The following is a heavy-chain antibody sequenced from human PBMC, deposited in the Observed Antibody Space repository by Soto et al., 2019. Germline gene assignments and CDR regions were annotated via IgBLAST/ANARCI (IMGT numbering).Heavy chain of an antibody. Sequence: PXESLKISCKGSEYSFTSYWISWVGQMPGKGLEWMGRIDPSDSYTNYSPSFQGHVTISADKSISTAYLQWSSLKASDTAMYYCAYGRDCSSTSCWEGFMDVWGQGTTVTVSS. D-gene: IGHD2-2*01. CDR1: EYSFTSYW. CDR3: AYGRDCSSTSCWEGFMDV. CDR2: IDPSDSYT. J-gene: IGHJ6*02. V-gene: IGHV5-10-1*01.